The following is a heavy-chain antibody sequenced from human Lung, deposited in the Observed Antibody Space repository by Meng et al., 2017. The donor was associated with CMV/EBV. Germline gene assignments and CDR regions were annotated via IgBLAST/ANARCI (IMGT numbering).Heavy chain of an antibody. CDR3: ARGYNYALDY. CDR1: GFTVSSYA. Sequence: LSCAASGFTVSSYAMHWVRQAPGKGLEWVAVISYDGSKKYYADSVKGRFTISRDNSKKTLDLQMKSLRVEDTAVYYCARGYNYALDYWGQGTLVTVSS. V-gene: IGHV3-30*04. CDR2: ISYDGSKK. D-gene: IGHD5-18*01. J-gene: IGHJ4*02.